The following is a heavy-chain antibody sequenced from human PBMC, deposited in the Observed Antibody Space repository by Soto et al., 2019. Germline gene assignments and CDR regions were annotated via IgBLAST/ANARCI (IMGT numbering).Heavy chain of an antibody. CDR3: ASEKKAMVNVDY. CDR2: ITSSGSTI. CDR1: GFTFSDYY. J-gene: IGHJ4*02. Sequence: PGGSLRLSCAASGFTFSDYYMSWVRQAPGKGLEWVSYITSSGSTIYYADSVKGRFTISRDNAKNSLYLQMNSLRAEDTAVYYCASEKKAMVNVDYWGQGTLVTVSS. V-gene: IGHV3-11*01. D-gene: IGHD5-18*01.